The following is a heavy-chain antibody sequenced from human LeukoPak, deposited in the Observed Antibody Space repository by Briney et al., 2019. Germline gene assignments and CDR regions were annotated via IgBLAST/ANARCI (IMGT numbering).Heavy chain of an antibody. J-gene: IGHJ6*03. CDR2: INHSGST. Sequence: NPSETLSLTCAVYGGSFSGYYWSWIRQPPGKGLEWIGEINHSGSTNYNPSLKSRVTISVDTSKNQFSLKLSSVTAADTAVYYCARGRAIASIAARPDYYYYMDVWGKGTTVTVSS. CDR1: GGSFSGYY. CDR3: ARGRAIASIAARPDYYYYMDV. V-gene: IGHV4-34*01. D-gene: IGHD6-6*01.